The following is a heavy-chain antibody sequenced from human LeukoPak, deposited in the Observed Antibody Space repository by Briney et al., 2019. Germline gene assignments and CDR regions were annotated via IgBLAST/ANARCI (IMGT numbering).Heavy chain of an antibody. Sequence: ASVKVSCKASGYIFTSYAMHWVRQAPGQRLEWMGWINAGNGDTQYSQKFQGRVTMTEDTSTDTAYMELSSLRSEDTAVYYCARGRRILGGPENAGDFFDFWGQGSLVIVSS. CDR2: INAGNGDT. D-gene: IGHD3-16*01. CDR3: ARGRRILGGPENAGDFFDF. CDR1: GYIFTSYA. V-gene: IGHV1-3*01. J-gene: IGHJ4*01.